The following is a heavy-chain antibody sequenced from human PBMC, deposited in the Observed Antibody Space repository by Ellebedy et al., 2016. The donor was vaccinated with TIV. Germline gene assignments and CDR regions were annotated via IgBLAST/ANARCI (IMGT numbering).Heavy chain of an antibody. V-gene: IGHV3-9*01. J-gene: IGHJ4*02. CDR1: GFTFDDFA. CDR3: VKEGCTGGNCYFDS. D-gene: IGHD2-8*02. CDR2: ISWNSVYI. Sequence: GGSLRLSXVASGFTFDDFAMHWVRQSPGKGLEWVSSISWNSVYIAYGDSVKGRFTISRDNAENSLFLQMNSLRAEDTALYYCVKEGCTGGNCYFDSWGQGTLVTVSS.